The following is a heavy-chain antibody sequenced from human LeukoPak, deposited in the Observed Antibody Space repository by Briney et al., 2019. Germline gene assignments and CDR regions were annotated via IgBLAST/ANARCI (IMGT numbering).Heavy chain of an antibody. Sequence: GGSLRLSCAASGFTFNNFEMNWVRQAPGKGLEWISYISSSGSTMYYADSVKGRFTISREDAKNSLSLQMNNLRAEDTAVYYCARDSLAYFDFWGQGTLVTVSS. CDR1: GFTFNNFE. D-gene: IGHD3-3*02. V-gene: IGHV3-48*03. CDR2: ISSSGSTM. J-gene: IGHJ4*02. CDR3: ARDSLAYFDF.